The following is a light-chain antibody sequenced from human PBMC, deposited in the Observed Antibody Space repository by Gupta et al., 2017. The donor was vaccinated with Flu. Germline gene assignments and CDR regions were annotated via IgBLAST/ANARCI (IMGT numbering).Light chain of an antibody. Sequence: FLAQSPGTLSLSPGESVTLSCRASETINRNHLAWYQQKPGQAPRLLMYGTSNRAPGIPDRFSGGGSGTDFTLTINRLEPEDSALFYCHHYGTSPYTFGQGTKLEIK. CDR3: HHYGTSPYT. J-gene: IGKJ2*01. V-gene: IGKV3-20*01. CDR1: ETINRNH. CDR2: GTS.